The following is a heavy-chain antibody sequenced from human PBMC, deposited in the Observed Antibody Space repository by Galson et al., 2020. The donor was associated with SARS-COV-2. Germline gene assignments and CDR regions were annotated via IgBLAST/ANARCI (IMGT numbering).Heavy chain of an antibody. J-gene: IGHJ6*02. CDR2: ISSRNTYH. CDR1: GFTFSSYS. V-gene: IGHV3-21*01. Sequence: GGSLTLTCAASGFTFSSYSKNWVRQAPGKGLERDSIISSRNTYHHYADPVQGRFTISKDNAKNSLYLVMNSMRVEDTANYYCAIGSVGDSVHYELLDVRVQGTTITFS. D-gene: IGHD3-16*01. CDR3: AIGSVGDSVHYELLDV.